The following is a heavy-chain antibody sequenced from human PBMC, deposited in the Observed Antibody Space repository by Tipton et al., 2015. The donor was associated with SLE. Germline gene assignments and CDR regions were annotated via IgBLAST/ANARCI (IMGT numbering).Heavy chain of an antibody. CDR1: GYTFTSYD. CDR2: MNPNSGNT. V-gene: IGHV1-8*02. D-gene: IGHD3-9*01. J-gene: IGHJ4*02. Sequence: QSGPEVKKPGASVKVSCKASGYTFTSYDIYWVRQATGQGLEWMGWMNPNSGNTGYAQKLQGRVTMTRNTSIGTAYMELSSLGSEEAAVYYCARGGVGYDSLTGKYQEGYWGQGALVTDSS. CDR3: ARGGVGYDSLTGKYQEGY.